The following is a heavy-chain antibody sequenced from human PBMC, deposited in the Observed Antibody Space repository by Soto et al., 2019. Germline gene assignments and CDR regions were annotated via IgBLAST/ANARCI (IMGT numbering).Heavy chain of an antibody. V-gene: IGHV3-23*01. D-gene: IGHD1-26*01. CDR3: ATATAPLVGATTSVFDY. J-gene: IGHJ4*02. Sequence: GGSLRLSCAASGFTFSSYAMSWVRQAPGKGLEWVSAISGSGGSTYYADSVKGRFTISRDNSKNTLYLQMNSLRAEDTAVYYCATATAPLVGATTSVFDYWGQGTLVTVSS. CDR2: ISGSGGST. CDR1: GFTFSSYA.